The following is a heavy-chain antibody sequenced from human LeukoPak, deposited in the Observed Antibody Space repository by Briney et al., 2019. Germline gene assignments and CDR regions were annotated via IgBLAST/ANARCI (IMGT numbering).Heavy chain of an antibody. J-gene: IGHJ6*03. CDR3: AKDLVASSSLGDYMDV. V-gene: IGHV3-30*18. CDR1: GFTFSSYG. CDR2: ISFDGSYK. D-gene: IGHD6-13*01. Sequence: PGGSLRLSCAASGFTFSSYGMHWVRQTPGKGLEWVAVISFDGSYKYYADSVKGRFTISRDNSKNTLYLQMNSLRAEDTAVYYCAKDLVASSSLGDYMDVWGKGTTVTVSS.